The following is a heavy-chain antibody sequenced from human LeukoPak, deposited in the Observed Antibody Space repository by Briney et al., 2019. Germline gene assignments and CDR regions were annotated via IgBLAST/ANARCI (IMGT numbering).Heavy chain of an antibody. Sequence: GGSLRLSCAASGFTVSSDYMNWVRQAPGKGLEWVSVIQSGGTTYYADSVKGRFTISRDISKNTLYLQMNSLRAEDTAVYYCARDEVGFDYWGQGTLVTVSS. D-gene: IGHD3-10*01. CDR1: GFTVSSDY. CDR3: ARDEVGFDY. J-gene: IGHJ4*02. CDR2: IQSGGTT. V-gene: IGHV3-53*01.